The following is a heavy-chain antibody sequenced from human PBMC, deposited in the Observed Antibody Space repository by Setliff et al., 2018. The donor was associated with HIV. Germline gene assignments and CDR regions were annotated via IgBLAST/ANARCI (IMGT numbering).Heavy chain of an antibody. CDR3: ARVPVMSAWFSGGHDAFDI. J-gene: IGHJ3*02. CDR2: ISGYNGNT. CDR1: SYTFTRYG. Sequence: ASVKVSCKASSYTFTRYGISWVRQAPGQGLEWMGWISGYNGNTKYAQSFQGRVAMTTETSTSTAYMEMRSLRSDDTAVYYCARVPVMSAWFSGGHDAFDIWGQGTMVTVSS. V-gene: IGHV1-18*01. D-gene: IGHD6-19*01.